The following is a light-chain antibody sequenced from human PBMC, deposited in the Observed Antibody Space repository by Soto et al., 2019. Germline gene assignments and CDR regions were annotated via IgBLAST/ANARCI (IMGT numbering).Light chain of an antibody. CDR3: RSYTSSSIVV. CDR2: EVS. Sequence: QSALTQPASVSGSPGQSITISCTGTSSDVGGYNYVSWYQQHPGKAPKLMIYEVSNRPSEVSNLCSGSKSGNTASLTISGLQAEDEADYYCRSYTSSSIVVFGGGTQLTVL. V-gene: IGLV2-14*01. CDR1: SSDVGGYNY. J-gene: IGLJ2*01.